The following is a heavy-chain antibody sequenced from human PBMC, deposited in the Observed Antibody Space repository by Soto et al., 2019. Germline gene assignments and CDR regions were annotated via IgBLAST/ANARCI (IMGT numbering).Heavy chain of an antibody. Sequence: QVQLQESGPGLVKPSETLSLTCTVSGGSVSTYYWSWIRQPPGKGLEWIAYINYSGTTNYNPSLRSRVTLSLDTSKNQFSLKLSSVTAADTAVYYCARDYISGWTRWFDPWGQGTLVTVSS. J-gene: IGHJ5*02. D-gene: IGHD6-19*01. V-gene: IGHV4-59*02. CDR2: INYSGTT. CDR3: ARDYISGWTRWFDP. CDR1: GGSVSTYY.